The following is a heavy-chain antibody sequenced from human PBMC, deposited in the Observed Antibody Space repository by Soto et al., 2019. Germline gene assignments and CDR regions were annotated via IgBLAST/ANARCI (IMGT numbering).Heavy chain of an antibody. CDR2: IFYSGST. CDR1: GGSINNYY. Sequence: QVQLQESGPGLVKPSETLSLTCIVSGGSINNYYWSWIRQPPGRGLEWIGYIFYSGSTNYNPSLKSRVTVSVDTSKNQVSLRLNAVTAADTAVYYCARGSPARANWNFDYWGQGTLVTVSS. J-gene: IGHJ4*02. CDR3: ARGSPARANWNFDY. D-gene: IGHD1-20*01. V-gene: IGHV4-59*01.